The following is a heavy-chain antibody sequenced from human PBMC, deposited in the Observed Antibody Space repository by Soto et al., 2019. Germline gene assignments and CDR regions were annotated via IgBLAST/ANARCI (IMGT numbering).Heavy chain of an antibody. CDR1: GFTFSSYG. Sequence: QVQLVESGGGVVQPGRSLRLSCAASGFTFSSYGMHWVRQAPGKGLEWVAVISYDGSNKDYADSVKGRFTISRDNSKNTLYLQRNSLRAEDTAVYYCAKGGYSYGYGYYYGMDVWGQGTTVTVSS. V-gene: IGHV3-30*18. CDR3: AKGGYSYGYGYYYGMDV. D-gene: IGHD5-18*01. CDR2: ISYDGSNK. J-gene: IGHJ6*02.